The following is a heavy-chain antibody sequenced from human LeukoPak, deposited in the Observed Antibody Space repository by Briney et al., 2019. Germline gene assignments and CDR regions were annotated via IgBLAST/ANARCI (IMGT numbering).Heavy chain of an antibody. J-gene: IGHJ4*02. CDR3: ARGPTVEYDILTGYYRFDY. D-gene: IGHD3-9*01. CDR1: GGSFSGYY. Sequence: SETLPLTCAVYGGSFSGYYWSWIRQTPGKGLEWIVEINHSGSTRYNPSLTSRVTISLDTSKNQFSLKLNSVTAADTAVYYCARGPTVEYDILTGYYRFDYWGQGTLVTVSS. CDR2: INHSGST. V-gene: IGHV4-34*01.